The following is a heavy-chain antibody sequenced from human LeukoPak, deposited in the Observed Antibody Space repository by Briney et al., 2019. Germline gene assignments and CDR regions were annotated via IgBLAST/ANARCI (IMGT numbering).Heavy chain of an antibody. CDR2: ISSSSSYI. D-gene: IGHD3-22*01. V-gene: IGHV3-21*01. J-gene: IGHJ4*02. CDR1: GFTFSSYS. Sequence: PGGSLRLSCAASGFTFSSYSMNWVRQAPGEGLEGVSSISSSSSYIYYADSVKGRFTISRDNAKNSLYLQMNSLRAEDTAVHYCARVKDYYDSSGYGYWGQGTLVTVSS. CDR3: ARVKDYYDSSGYGY.